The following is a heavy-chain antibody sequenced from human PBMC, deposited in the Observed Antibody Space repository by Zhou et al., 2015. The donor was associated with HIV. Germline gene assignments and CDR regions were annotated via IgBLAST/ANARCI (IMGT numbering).Heavy chain of an antibody. Sequence: QVLLVQSGAEVKKPGSSVKVSCKASGGTFSSYAISWVRQAPGQGLEWMGGIIPIFGTANYAQKFQGRVTITADESTRTAYMELSSLRSDDTAVYYCARGKLLWFGGSGHYVMDVWGQGTTVTVSS. V-gene: IGHV1-69*01. CDR3: ARGKLLWFGGSGHYVMDV. D-gene: IGHD3-10*01. CDR2: IIPIFGTA. CDR1: GGTFSSYA. J-gene: IGHJ6*01.